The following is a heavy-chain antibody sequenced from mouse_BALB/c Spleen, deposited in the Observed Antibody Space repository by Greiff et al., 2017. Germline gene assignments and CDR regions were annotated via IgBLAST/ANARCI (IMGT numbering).Heavy chain of an antibody. Sequence: VQLQQSGPELVKPGASVKISCKASGYSFTGYFMNWVMQSHGKSLEWIGRINPYNGDTFYNQMFKGKATLTVDKSSSTAHMELRSLASEDSAVYYCARSLYYGSSSFAYWGQGTLVTVSA. CDR2: INPYNGDT. CDR1: GYSFTGYF. D-gene: IGHD1-1*01. J-gene: IGHJ3*01. CDR3: ARSLYYGSSSFAY. V-gene: IGHV1-20*02.